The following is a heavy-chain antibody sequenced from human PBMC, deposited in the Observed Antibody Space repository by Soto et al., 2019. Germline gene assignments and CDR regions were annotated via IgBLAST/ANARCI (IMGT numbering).Heavy chain of an antibody. CDR2: IHYSGGATYSP. Sequence: QVQLQESGPGLVEPSQTLSLICTVSGASIITDGYYWTWIRQHPGKGLEWLGYIHYSGGATYSPSYNPTLQSRLAISVDISKRLFSLKLTSVTAADTAVDDGASVQTYYQDSIGYQPFHHWGQGTLVTVSS. J-gene: IGHJ5*02. D-gene: IGHD3-22*01. V-gene: IGHV4-31*03. CDR3: ASVQTYYQDSIGYQPFHH. CDR1: GASIITDGYY.